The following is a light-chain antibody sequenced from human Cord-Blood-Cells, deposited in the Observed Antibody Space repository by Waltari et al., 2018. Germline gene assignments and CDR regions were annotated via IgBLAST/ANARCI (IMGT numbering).Light chain of an antibody. Sequence: DIHLTHSPSSLSASVGARVTITCRASQSINSYLNWYQQKPGKAPKLLIYAASSLQSGVPSRFSGSGSGTDFTLTISSLQPEDFATYYCQQSYSTPRTFGQGTKVEIK. V-gene: IGKV1-39*01. CDR3: QQSYSTPRT. CDR1: QSINSY. J-gene: IGKJ1*01. CDR2: AAS.